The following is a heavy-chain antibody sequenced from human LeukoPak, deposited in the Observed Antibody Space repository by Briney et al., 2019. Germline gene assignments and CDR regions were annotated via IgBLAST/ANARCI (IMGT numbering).Heavy chain of an antibody. CDR1: GYTFTGYY. CDR2: ISPNSGGT. J-gene: IGHJ3*02. Sequence: ASVKVSCKASGYTFTGYYVNWVRQAPGQGLEWMGWISPNSGGTNYAQKFQGRVTMSRDTSISTAYMELSRLRSDDTALYYCARGRVIVGPSDGFDIWGQGTMVTVSS. CDR3: ARGRVIVGPSDGFDI. V-gene: IGHV1-2*02. D-gene: IGHD3-22*01.